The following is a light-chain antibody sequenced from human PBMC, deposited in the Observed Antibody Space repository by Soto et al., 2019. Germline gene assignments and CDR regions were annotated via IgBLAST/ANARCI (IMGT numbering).Light chain of an antibody. CDR1: QSVSSSY. CDR3: QART. V-gene: IGKV3-20*01. CDR2: GAS. J-gene: IGKJ1*01. Sequence: EIVLTQSPGTLSLSPGERATLSCRASQSVSSSYLAWYQQKPGQAPRLLIYGASSRATGIPDRFSGSGSGTDFTLTISRLEPEDFAVYYCQARTFGQGTKVDIK.